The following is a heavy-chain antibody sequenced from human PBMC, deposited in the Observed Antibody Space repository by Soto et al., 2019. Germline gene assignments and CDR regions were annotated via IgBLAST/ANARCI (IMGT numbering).Heavy chain of an antibody. J-gene: IGHJ4*02. CDR3: ATTGPY. Sequence: SLRLPYSASGLTCGNHGMHWVRQAPGKGLEWVAVIWFDGSNKFYADSVKGRFTISRDNSKNTVSLQMNSLRDEDSAAYYCATTGPYWGQGTLVTVSS. CDR1: GLTCGNHG. CDR2: IWFDGSNK. V-gene: IGHV3-33*01.